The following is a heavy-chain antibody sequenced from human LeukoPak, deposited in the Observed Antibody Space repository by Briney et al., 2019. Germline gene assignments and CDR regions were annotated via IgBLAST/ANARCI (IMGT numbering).Heavy chain of an antibody. CDR1: GFIFTSYD. J-gene: IGHJ5*02. CDR3: ARDRGYCSSTSCYGYWFDP. Sequence: GASVKVSCRASGFIFTSYDINWVRQAPGQGLEWMGRINPNSGGTNYAQKLQGRVTMTRDTSISTAYMELSRLRSDDTAVYYCARDRGYCSSTSCYGYWFDPWGQGTLVTVSS. V-gene: IGHV1-2*06. CDR2: INPNSGGT. D-gene: IGHD2-2*03.